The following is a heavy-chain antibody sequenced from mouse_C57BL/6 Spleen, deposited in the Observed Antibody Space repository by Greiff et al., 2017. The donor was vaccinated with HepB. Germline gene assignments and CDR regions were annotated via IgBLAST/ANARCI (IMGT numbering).Heavy chain of an antibody. J-gene: IGHJ2*01. D-gene: IGHD2-3*01. V-gene: IGHV1-82*01. Sequence: VMLVESGPELVKPGASVKISCKASGYAFSSSWMNWVKERPGKGLEWIGRIYPGDGDTNYNGKFKGKATLTADKSSSTAYMQLSSLTSEDSAVYFGARKGDGYYLYYFDYWGQGTTLTVSS. CDR3: ARKGDGYYLYYFDY. CDR2: IYPGDGDT. CDR1: GYAFSSSW.